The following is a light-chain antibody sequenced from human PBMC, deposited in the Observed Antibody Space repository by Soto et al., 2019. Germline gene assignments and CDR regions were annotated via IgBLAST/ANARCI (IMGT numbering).Light chain of an antibody. CDR2: GAS. Sequence: EIVLTQSPGTLSLSPGERATLSCRASQSVSSSYLAWYQQKPGQAPGLLIYGASSRATGIPDRFSGSGSGTDFTLNISRLEPEDFAVYYCQQYGSSYTFGQGTKLEIK. CDR1: QSVSSSY. V-gene: IGKV3-20*01. J-gene: IGKJ2*01. CDR3: QQYGSSYT.